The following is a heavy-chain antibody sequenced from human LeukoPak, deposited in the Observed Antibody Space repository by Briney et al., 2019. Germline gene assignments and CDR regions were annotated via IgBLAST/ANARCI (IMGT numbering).Heavy chain of an antibody. J-gene: IGHJ3*02. CDR3: AKGGWYAFDI. CDR1: GGSISRNY. Sequence: SETLSLTCTVSGGSISRNYWSWIRQPPGKGLEWIGFIYYSGTTNYNPSLKSRVTISVDTSKNQFSLKLSSVTAADTAVYYCAKGGWYAFDIWGQGTMVTVSS. D-gene: IGHD6-19*01. V-gene: IGHV4-59*01. CDR2: IYYSGTT.